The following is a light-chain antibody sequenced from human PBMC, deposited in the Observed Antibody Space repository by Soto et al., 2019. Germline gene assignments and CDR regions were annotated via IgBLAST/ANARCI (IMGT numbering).Light chain of an antibody. CDR2: HAS. Sequence: ILMTQSQATLSLSPGERATLSCRARQSFSNNLAWYQQKPGQAPRLLIYHASTRATGIPARFSVSGSGTEFTPTISGLQSEDFAIYYWQRYNNWPPWTFGQGTKVQIK. CDR1: QSFSNN. CDR3: QRYNNWPPWT. J-gene: IGKJ1*01. V-gene: IGKV3-15*01.